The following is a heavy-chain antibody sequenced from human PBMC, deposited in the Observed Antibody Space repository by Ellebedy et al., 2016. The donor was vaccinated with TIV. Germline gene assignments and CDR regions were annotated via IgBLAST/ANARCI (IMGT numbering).Heavy chain of an antibody. CDR1: GFTFSDFW. CDR2: IDNSGTST. V-gene: IGHV3-74*01. J-gene: IGHJ3*01. Sequence: GESLKISXTASGFTFSDFWLHWVRQGPGKGLVWVSRIDNSGTSTSYVDSVKGRFTISRDNAKNMLYLQMNSLRAEDTAVYYCARGKDAFDLWGRGTMVTVSS. CDR3: ARGKDAFDL.